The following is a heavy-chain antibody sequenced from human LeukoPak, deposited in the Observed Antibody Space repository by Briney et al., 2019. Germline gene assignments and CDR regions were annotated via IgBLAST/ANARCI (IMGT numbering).Heavy chain of an antibody. V-gene: IGHV1-46*01. CDR3: ARDKEGPYSGSYSPEGGYFDY. J-gene: IGHJ4*02. D-gene: IGHD1-26*01. Sequence: ASVKVSCKASGYTFTSYAVHWVRQAPGQGLEWMGIINPSGGSTSYAQKFQGRVTMTRDTSTSTVYMELSSLRSEDTAVYYCARDKEGPYSGSYSPEGGYFDYWGQGTLVTVSS. CDR1: GYTFTSYA. CDR2: INPSGGST.